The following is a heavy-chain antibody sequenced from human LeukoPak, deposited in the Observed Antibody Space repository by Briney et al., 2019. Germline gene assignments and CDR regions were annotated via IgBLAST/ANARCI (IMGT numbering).Heavy chain of an antibody. CDR3: ARGLADQGELLFNY. Sequence: PSETLSLTCSVSGASISSSNYYWGWIRQPPGKGLEWIGSIYYSGSTYYSPSLKSRVTISVETSKNQFSLKLRSVTAADTAVYYCARGLADQGELLFNYWGQGTLVTVSS. V-gene: IGHV4-39*07. J-gene: IGHJ4*02. D-gene: IGHD1-26*01. CDR1: GASISSSNYY. CDR2: IYYSGST.